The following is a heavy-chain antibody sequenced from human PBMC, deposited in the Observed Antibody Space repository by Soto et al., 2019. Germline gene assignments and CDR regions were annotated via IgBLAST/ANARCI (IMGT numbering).Heavy chain of an antibody. CDR2: IYYSGST. CDR3: ARSNYYDSSGYLWFLAFDI. V-gene: IGHV4-59*01. CDR1: GGAISSYY. D-gene: IGHD3-22*01. J-gene: IGHJ3*02. Sequence: SETLSLTCTVSGGAISSYYWSWIRQPPGKGLDWIGYIYYSGSTNYNPSLKSRVTISVDTSKNQFSLKLSSVTAADTAVYYCARSNYYDSSGYLWFLAFDIWGQGTMVTVSS.